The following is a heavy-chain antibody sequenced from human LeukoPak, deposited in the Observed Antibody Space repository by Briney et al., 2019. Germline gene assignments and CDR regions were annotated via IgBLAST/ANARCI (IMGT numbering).Heavy chain of an antibody. Sequence: ASVKVSCKASGYTFTGYYMHWVRQAPGQGLEWMGWINPNSGGTNYAQKFQGRVTTTRDTSISTAYMELSRLRSDDTAVYYCARQRGSYNWSYDYWGQGTLVTVSS. CDR3: ARQRGSYNWSYDY. J-gene: IGHJ4*02. V-gene: IGHV1-2*02. CDR2: INPNSGGT. D-gene: IGHD1-26*01. CDR1: GYTFTGYY.